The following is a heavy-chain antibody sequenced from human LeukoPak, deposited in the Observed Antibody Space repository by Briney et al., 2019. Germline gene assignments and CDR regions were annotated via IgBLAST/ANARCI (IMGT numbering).Heavy chain of an antibody. CDR3: ARGAYYYDSSGYYSPLDY. D-gene: IGHD3-22*01. CDR1: GGTFSSYA. Sequence: SVKVSCKAPGGTFSSYAISWVRQAPGQGLEWMGGIIPIFGTANYAQKFQGRVTFTTDESTSTAYMELSSLRSEDTAVYYCARGAYYYDSSGYYSPLDYWGQGTLVTVSS. V-gene: IGHV1-69*05. J-gene: IGHJ4*02. CDR2: IIPIFGTA.